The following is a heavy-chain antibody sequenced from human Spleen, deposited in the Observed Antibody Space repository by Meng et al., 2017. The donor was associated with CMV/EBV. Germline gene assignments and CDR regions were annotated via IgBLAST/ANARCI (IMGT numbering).Heavy chain of an antibody. V-gene: IGHV4-4*02. CDR2: IYHSGST. Sequence: GGSISSSNWWSWVRQPPGKGLEWIGEIYHSGSTNYNPSLKSRVTISVDKSKNQFSLKLSSVTAADTAVYYCARGCSSTSCYLGGFDYWGQGTLVTVSS. J-gene: IGHJ4*02. D-gene: IGHD2-2*01. CDR1: GGSISSSNW. CDR3: ARGCSSTSCYLGGFDY.